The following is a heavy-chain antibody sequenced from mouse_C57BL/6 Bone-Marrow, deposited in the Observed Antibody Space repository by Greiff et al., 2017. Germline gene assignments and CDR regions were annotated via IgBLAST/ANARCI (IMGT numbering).Heavy chain of an antibody. J-gene: IGHJ3*01. CDR2: ISSGGSYT. Sequence: EVQLVESGGDLVKPGGSLKLSCAPSGFSFSSYGMSWVRQTPDKRLEWVATISSGGSYTYYPDSVKGRFTISRDNAKNTLYLQMSSLKSEDTAMYYCAGPNWAFAYWGQGTLVTVSA. CDR3: AGPNWAFAY. D-gene: IGHD4-1*01. V-gene: IGHV5-6*01. CDR1: GFSFSSYG.